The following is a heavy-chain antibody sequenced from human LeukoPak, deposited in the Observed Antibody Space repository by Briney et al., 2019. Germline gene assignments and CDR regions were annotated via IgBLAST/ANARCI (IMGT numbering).Heavy chain of an antibody. V-gene: IGHV3-21*01. D-gene: IGHD5-12*01. J-gene: IGHJ4*02. CDR3: ARLPYSGYGGGRVY. Sequence: WGSLRLSCAASGFTFNTYSMNWARRAPGKGLECVSSISSSSSYIYYADSVKGRFTISRDNAKNSLYLQMNSLRAEDTAIYYCARLPYSGYGGGRVYWGQGTLVTVSS. CDR1: GFTFNTYS. CDR2: ISSSSSYI.